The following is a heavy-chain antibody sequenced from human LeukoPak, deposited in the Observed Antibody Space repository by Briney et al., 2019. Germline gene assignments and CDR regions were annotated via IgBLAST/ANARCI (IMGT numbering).Heavy chain of an antibody. Sequence: SETLSLTCTVSGGSISSNSYYWGWIRQPPGKGLEWIGSIYHSGSTYYNPSLKSRVTISVDTSKNQFSLKLSSVTAADTAVYYCARDSKIQNYYDSSGYYPYGGVFDYWGQGTLVTVSS. V-gene: IGHV4-39*07. D-gene: IGHD3-22*01. J-gene: IGHJ4*02. CDR1: GGSISSNSYY. CDR2: IYHSGST. CDR3: ARDSKIQNYYDSSGYYPYGGVFDY.